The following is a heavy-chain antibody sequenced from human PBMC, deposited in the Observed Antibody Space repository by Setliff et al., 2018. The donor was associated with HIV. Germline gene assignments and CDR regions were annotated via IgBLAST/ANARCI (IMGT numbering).Heavy chain of an antibody. CDR2: INHSGST. CDR1: GGSFSGYY. V-gene: IGHV4-34*01. J-gene: IGHJ4*02. CDR3: ASGPIAAAGTRAPLDY. D-gene: IGHD6-13*01. Sequence: TLSLTCAVYGGSFSGYYWSWIRQPPGKGLEWIGEINHSGSTNYNPSLKSRVTISVDTSKNQFSLKLSSVTAADTAVYYCASGPIAAAGTRAPLDYWGQGTLVTVSS.